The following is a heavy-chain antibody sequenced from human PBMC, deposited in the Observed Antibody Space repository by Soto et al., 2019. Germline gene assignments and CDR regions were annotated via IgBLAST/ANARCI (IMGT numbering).Heavy chain of an antibody. Sequence: GSLRLSCAASGFTFRSYWMHWVRQAPGKGLVWVSRINRDGSSTSYADSVKGRVTISRDTAKNTLYLQMNSLRAEDTAVYYCAREIVTTGEYYFDSWGQGTLLTVSS. D-gene: IGHD1-1*01. CDR1: GFTFRSYW. CDR3: AREIVTTGEYYFDS. J-gene: IGHJ4*02. V-gene: IGHV3-74*01. CDR2: INRDGSST.